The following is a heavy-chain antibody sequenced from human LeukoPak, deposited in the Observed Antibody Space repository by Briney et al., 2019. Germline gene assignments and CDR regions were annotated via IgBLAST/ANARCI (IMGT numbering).Heavy chain of an antibody. Sequence: GGSLRLSCTASGFTFSSYWMSWVRQAPGKGLEWVANIRQDGGLKHYVDSVKGRFTISRDNAENSLYLQMNSLRPEDTALYYCVKDMNPGGADVWGQGTTVTVSS. CDR3: VKDMNPGGADV. CDR1: GFTFSSYW. J-gene: IGHJ6*02. D-gene: IGHD3-10*01. V-gene: IGHV3-7*03. CDR2: IRQDGGLK.